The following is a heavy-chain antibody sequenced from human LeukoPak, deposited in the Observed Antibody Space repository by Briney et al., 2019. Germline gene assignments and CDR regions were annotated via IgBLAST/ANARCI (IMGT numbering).Heavy chain of an antibody. J-gene: IGHJ6*02. Sequence: PGRSLRLSCAASGFTFDDYAMFWVRHAPGKGLEWVSGISWNSKNIGYAASVKGRFTISRDNAKNSLYLQMNSLTAEDTAFYYCAKGNRDSSGFYYYYGMDVWGQGTTVTVSS. D-gene: IGHD3-22*01. CDR3: AKGNRDSSGFYYYYGMDV. V-gene: IGHV3-9*01. CDR2: ISWNSKNI. CDR1: GFTFDDYA.